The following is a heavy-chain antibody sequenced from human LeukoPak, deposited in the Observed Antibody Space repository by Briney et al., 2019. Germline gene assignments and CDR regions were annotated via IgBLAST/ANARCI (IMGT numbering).Heavy chain of an antibody. CDR1: GFTFSTYA. V-gene: IGHV3-30*18. D-gene: IGHD2-15*01. Sequence: TGGSLRLSCAASGFTFSTYAVTWVRQAPGKGLEWVAVISYDGSNKYYADSVKGRFTISRDNSKNTLYLQMNSLRAEDTAVYYCAKLSVGSSDYFDYWGQGTLVTVSS. J-gene: IGHJ4*02. CDR3: AKLSVGSSDYFDY. CDR2: ISYDGSNK.